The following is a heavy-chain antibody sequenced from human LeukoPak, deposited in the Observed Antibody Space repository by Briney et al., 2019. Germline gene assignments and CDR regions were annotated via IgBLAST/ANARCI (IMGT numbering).Heavy chain of an antibody. J-gene: IGHJ4*02. V-gene: IGHV3-7*03. D-gene: IGHD3-16*01. Sequence: GGSLRLSCAASGFTFSSYWMNWARQAPGKGLEWVASINHNGNVNYYVDSVKGRFTISRDNAKNSLYLQMNTLRADDTAVYYCARDGFGTGSNWGQGTLVTVSS. CDR3: ARDGFGTGSN. CDR1: GFTFSSYW. CDR2: INHNGNVN.